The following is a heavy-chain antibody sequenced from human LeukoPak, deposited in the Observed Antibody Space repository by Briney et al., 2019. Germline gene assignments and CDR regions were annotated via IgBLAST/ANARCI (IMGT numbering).Heavy chain of an antibody. Sequence: PEGSLRLXCSSSGFTFDDYGMNWVRQAPGKGLEWVSGINWNGGSTGYADSVKGRFTISRDNAKNSLYLQVNSLRAEDTALYYCARDFGAITFGGVIASPPAYWGQGTLVTVSS. V-gene: IGHV3-20*04. CDR2: INWNGGST. CDR3: ARDFGAITFGGVIASPPAY. J-gene: IGHJ4*02. D-gene: IGHD3-16*02. CDR1: GFTFDDYG.